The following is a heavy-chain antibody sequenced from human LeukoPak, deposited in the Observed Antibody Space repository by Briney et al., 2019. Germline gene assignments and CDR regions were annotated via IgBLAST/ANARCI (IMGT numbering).Heavy chain of an antibody. CDR3: AKSTFMTTVTTGSFDY. Sequence: GGSLRLSCAASGFTFSSCAMRWVRQAPGKGLEWVSAITGSGDSTYYADSVKGRFTISRDNSKNSLYPQMNSLRAEDTAVYYCAKSTFMTTVTTGSFDYCGQGALVTVSS. CDR1: GFTFSSCA. CDR2: ITGSGDST. J-gene: IGHJ4*02. D-gene: IGHD4-17*01. V-gene: IGHV3-23*01.